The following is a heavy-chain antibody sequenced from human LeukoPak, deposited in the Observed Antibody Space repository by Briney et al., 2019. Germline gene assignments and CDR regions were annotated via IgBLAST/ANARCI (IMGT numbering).Heavy chain of an antibody. CDR3: ARDYGSGSHYYYGMDV. D-gene: IGHD3-10*01. V-gene: IGHV1-3*01. CDR2: INAGNGNT. J-gene: IGHJ6*02. Sequence: ASVKVSCKASGYTFTSYAMHWVRQAPGQRLEWMGWINAGNGNTKYSQKFQGRVTITRDTSASTAYMELSSLRSEDTAVYYCARDYGSGSHYYYGMDVWGQGTTVTVSS. CDR1: GYTFTSYA.